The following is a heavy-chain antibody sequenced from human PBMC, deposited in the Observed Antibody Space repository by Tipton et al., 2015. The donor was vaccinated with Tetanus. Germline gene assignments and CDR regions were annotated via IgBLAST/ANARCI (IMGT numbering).Heavy chain of an antibody. CDR2: INHSGST. Sequence: TLSLTCAVSGGSFSGYYWSWIRQTPGKGLEWIGEINHSGSTNYNPSFKSRVTMSVDTSINQISLKLTSGTAADSAVYYWARAPHILVVVDAAQGAMPYWYFDLWGRGTLVSVSS. J-gene: IGHJ2*01. V-gene: IGHV4-34*01. D-gene: IGHD2-15*01. CDR3: ARAPHILVVVDAAQGAMPYWYFDL. CDR1: GGSFSGYY.